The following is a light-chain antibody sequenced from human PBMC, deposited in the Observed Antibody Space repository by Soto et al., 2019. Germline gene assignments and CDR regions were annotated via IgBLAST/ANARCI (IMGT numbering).Light chain of an antibody. CDR1: QSVSSTY. V-gene: IGKV3-20*01. Sequence: EIVLTQSPGMLSLSPGERATLSCRASQSVSSTYFAWYQQKPGLAPSLLIYETSNRATGIPDRFTGTGSGTDSTLTITRLEPEAFAVYYCQHYGNSPGTFGQGTKLEI. J-gene: IGKJ1*01. CDR2: ETS. CDR3: QHYGNSPGT.